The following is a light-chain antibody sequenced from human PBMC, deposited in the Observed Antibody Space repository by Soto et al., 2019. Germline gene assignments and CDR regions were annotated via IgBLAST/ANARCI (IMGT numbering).Light chain of an antibody. J-gene: IGLJ2*01. V-gene: IGLV2-11*01. CDR2: DVS. CDR1: SSDVGAYNY. Sequence: QSALTQPRSVSGSPGQSVTISCTGTSSDVGAYNYVSWYQQHPGKAPKLMIYDVSERPSGVPDCFSASKSGNAASLTISGLQAEDEADYYCSSCVGGDSVVFGGGTKLTVL. CDR3: SSCVGGDSVV.